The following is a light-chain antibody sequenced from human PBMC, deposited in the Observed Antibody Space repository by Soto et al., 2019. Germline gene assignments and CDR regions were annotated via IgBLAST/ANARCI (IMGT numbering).Light chain of an antibody. CDR1: QSISNW. V-gene: IGKV1-5*03. J-gene: IGKJ2*01. CDR3: QQYNTYLT. CDR2: KAS. Sequence: DIQMTQSPSTLSASLGDRVTITCRASQSISNWLAWYQQKPGKAPKLLIYKASSLEGGVSSRFSGSGSGTEFTLTISSLQPDDFATYYCQQYNTYLTFGQGTKLEI.